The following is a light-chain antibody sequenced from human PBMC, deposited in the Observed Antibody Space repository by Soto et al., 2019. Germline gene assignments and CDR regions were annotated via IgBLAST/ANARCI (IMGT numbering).Light chain of an antibody. CDR2: TAS. CDR3: QQHYNTPRT. J-gene: IGKJ1*01. V-gene: IGKV1-39*01. Sequence: DIQMTQSPSSLSASVGDRVTITFRTSQPISDYLNWYQQKPGKAPTLLIYTASNLQSGVPSRFSGSGSGTHFTLTISSLQPEDFATYYCQQHYNTPRTFGQGPKVDIK. CDR1: QPISDY.